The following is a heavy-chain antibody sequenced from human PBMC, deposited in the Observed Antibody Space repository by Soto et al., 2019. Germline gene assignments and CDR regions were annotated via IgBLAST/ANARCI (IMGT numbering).Heavy chain of an antibody. D-gene: IGHD5-18*01. Sequence: QVQLQQSGPGLVKPSETLSLTCSVSGGSIRSFYWSWIRRSPEKGLEWIGYFYHSGNSNYNPSLKSRVTLSVATSKNQLSLSLRSVTAADTAVYFCARISSVNPYGYVNGGLDVWGQGTTVTVSS. CDR2: FYHSGNS. V-gene: IGHV4-59*01. J-gene: IGHJ6*02. CDR3: ARISSVNPYGYVNGGLDV. CDR1: GGSIRSFY.